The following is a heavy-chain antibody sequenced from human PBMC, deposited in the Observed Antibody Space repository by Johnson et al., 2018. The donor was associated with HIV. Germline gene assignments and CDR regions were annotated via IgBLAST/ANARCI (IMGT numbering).Heavy chain of an antibody. CDR3: ARDPGYSAFDI. D-gene: IGHD1-1*01. Sequence: VQLVESGGGVVQPGRSLRLSCAASGFTFSSYAMHWVRQSPGKGLEFVANITEDSSYKSYVNSVRGRFTISRDNAKNSVLLQMNNLRAEDTAIYYGARDPGYSAFDIWGQGTVVTVSS. J-gene: IGHJ3*02. CDR1: GFTFSSYA. CDR2: ITEDSSYK. V-gene: IGHV3-7*05.